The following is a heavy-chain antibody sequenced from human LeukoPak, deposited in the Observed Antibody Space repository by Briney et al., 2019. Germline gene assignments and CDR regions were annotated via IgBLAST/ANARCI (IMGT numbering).Heavy chain of an antibody. V-gene: IGHV5-51*01. CDR1: GYNFTNYW. CDR3: ARHYRGGLDY. D-gene: IGHD3-16*02. Sequence: GESLKISCKTSGYNFTNYWIGWVRQMPGKGLEWMGIIYPGDSDTTYSPSFQGQVSISADKSINTAYLQWSRLKASDTAVYYCARHYRGGLDYWGQGTLVTVSS. CDR2: IYPGDSDT. J-gene: IGHJ4*02.